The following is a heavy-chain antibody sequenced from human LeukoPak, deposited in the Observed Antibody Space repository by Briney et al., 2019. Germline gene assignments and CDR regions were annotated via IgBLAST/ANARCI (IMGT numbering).Heavy chain of an antibody. CDR3: AREWEVLDY. CDR2: ISYDGSDE. J-gene: IGHJ4*01. Sequence: GGSLSLSCAASGLAFSSYSMHWVRQAPGKGLEWVGVISYDGSDEYYTDSVKGRFTISRDNSKNTVYLQMNSLRVEDTAVYYCAREWEVLDYWGHGTLVTVSS. V-gene: IGHV3-30*04. CDR1: GLAFSSYS. D-gene: IGHD1-26*01.